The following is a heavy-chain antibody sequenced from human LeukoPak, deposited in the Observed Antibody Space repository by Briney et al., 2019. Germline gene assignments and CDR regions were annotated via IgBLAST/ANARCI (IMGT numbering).Heavy chain of an antibody. CDR1: GYTFTGYY. CDR2: INPNSGGT. V-gene: IGHV1-2*02. CDR3: ASYYYDSSGYYYDY. J-gene: IGHJ4*02. Sequence: ASVRVSCKASGYTFTGYYMHWVRQAPGQGLEWMGWINPNSGGTNYAQKFQGRVTMTRDTSISTAYMELSRLRSDDTAVYYCASYYYDSSGYYYDYWGQGTLVTVSS. D-gene: IGHD3-22*01.